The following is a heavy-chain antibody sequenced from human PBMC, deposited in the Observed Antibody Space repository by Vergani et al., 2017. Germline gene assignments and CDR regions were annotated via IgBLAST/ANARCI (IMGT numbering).Heavy chain of an antibody. J-gene: IGHJ2*01. Sequence: QLQLQESGPGLVKPSETLSLTCTVSGGSISSSSYYWSWIRQPAGKGLEWIGRIYTSGSTNYNPSLKSRVTISVDTSKNQFSLKLSSVTAADTAVYYCARGTHYDFWSGYQWYFDLWGRGTLVTVSS. D-gene: IGHD3-3*01. CDR1: GGSISSSSYY. CDR2: IYTSGST. CDR3: ARGTHYDFWSGYQWYFDL. V-gene: IGHV4-61*02.